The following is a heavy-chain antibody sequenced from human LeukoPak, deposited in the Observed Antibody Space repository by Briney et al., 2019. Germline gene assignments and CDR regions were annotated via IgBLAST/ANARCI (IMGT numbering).Heavy chain of an antibody. D-gene: IGHD2-2*01. CDR2: IRHDGSDK. Sequence: GGSLRLSCAASGFTFSSYGMHWVRQAPGKGLEWVAFIRHDGSDKYYADSVKGRFTISRDNYKNTLYLQMNSLRAEDTAVYYCAKGYCSSTTCSVDYWGQGTLVTVSS. V-gene: IGHV3-30*02. J-gene: IGHJ4*02. CDR1: GFTFSSYG. CDR3: AKGYCSSTTCSVDY.